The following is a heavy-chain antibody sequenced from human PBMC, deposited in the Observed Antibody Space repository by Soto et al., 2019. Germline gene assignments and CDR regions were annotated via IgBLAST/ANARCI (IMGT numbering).Heavy chain of an antibody. V-gene: IGHV4-4*02. Sequence: SETLSLTCAVSGGSISSGYWWSWVRQPPGKGLEWIGEIYHSGSTNYNPSLKSRVTISLDKPKNQFSLNLSSVTAADTAVYYCAKGVYGSGSPNWFDPWGQGTLVTAPQ. CDR2: IYHSGST. D-gene: IGHD3-10*01. CDR1: GGSISSGYW. CDR3: AKGVYGSGSPNWFDP. J-gene: IGHJ5*02.